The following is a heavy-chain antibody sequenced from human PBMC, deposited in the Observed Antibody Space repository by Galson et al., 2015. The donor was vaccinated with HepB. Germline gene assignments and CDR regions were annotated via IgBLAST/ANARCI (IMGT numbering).Heavy chain of an antibody. CDR2: ISSNGGST. D-gene: IGHD3-10*01. J-gene: IGHJ6*02. Sequence: SLRLSCAASGFTFSSYVMHWVRQAPGKGLEYVSAISSNGGSTYYADSVKGRFTISRDNSKNTLYLQMSSLRAEDTAVYYCPLLWFGESLAMDVWGQGTTVTVSS. CDR1: GFTFSSYV. CDR3: PLLWFGESLAMDV. V-gene: IGHV3-64D*06.